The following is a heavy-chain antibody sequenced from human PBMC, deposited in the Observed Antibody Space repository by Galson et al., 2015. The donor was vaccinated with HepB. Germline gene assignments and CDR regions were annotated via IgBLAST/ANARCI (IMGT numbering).Heavy chain of an antibody. J-gene: IGHJ4*02. V-gene: IGHV1-18*01. D-gene: IGHD3-16*02. CDR3: ARGRYSDWPPDY. CDR2: ISGYNGNT. CDR1: GNTYKNYG. Sequence: SVKVSCKASGNTYKNYGISWVRQAPGQGLEWMGWISGYNGNTKYAQNLEGRVTMTTDTSTNTVYLEMRSLRSDDTAVYYFARGRYSDWPPDYWGQGTLVTVSS.